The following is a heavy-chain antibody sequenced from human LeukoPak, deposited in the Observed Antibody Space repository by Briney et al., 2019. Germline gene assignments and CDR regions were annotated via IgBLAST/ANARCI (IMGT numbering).Heavy chain of an antibody. J-gene: IGHJ4*02. Sequence: SETLSLTCTVSGGSISSHYWSWIRQPAGKGLEWIGRIYTSGSTNYNPSLKSRVTMSVDTSKNQFSLKLSSVTAADTAVYYCARSSPRWFGESPPKIPFDYWGQGTLVTVSS. CDR2: IYTSGST. CDR3: ARSSPRWFGESPPKIPFDY. CDR1: GGSISSHY. V-gene: IGHV4-4*07. D-gene: IGHD3-10*01.